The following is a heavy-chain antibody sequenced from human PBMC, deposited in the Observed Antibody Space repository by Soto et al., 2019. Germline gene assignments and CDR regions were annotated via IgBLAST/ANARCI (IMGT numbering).Heavy chain of an antibody. CDR2: ISTNKGNT. CDR3: VRLTGDALDI. J-gene: IGHJ3*02. Sequence: ASVKVSCKPSGYTFTSNGLSWVRQAPGQGLERMGWISTNKGNTNYAQKFQGRVTMTTERSTTTAYMELRSLRSDDTAIYYCVRLTGDALDIWGQGTLVTVSS. CDR1: GYTFTSNG. V-gene: IGHV1-18*04. D-gene: IGHD4-4*01.